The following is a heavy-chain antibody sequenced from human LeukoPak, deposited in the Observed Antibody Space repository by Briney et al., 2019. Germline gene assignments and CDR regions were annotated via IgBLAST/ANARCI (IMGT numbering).Heavy chain of an antibody. J-gene: IGHJ4*02. Sequence: GSLRLSCAASGFTFSTYTMNWVRQPPGKGLEWIGSIYYTGNTYYNASLKSQVSISIDTSKNQFSLKLTSVTAADTSVYYCARQTGLGLFILPGGQGTLVTVSS. D-gene: IGHD3/OR15-3a*01. CDR1: GFTFSTYT. CDR2: IYYTGNT. CDR3: ARQTGLGLFILP. V-gene: IGHV4-39*01.